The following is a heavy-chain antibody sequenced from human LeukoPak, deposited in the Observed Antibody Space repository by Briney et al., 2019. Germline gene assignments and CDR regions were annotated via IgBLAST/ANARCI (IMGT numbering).Heavy chain of an antibody. V-gene: IGHV4-34*01. CDR2: INHSGST. Sequence: SETLSLTCAVYGGSFSGYYWSWIRQPPGKGLEWIGEINHSGSTNYNPSLKSRVTISVDTSKNQFSLKLSSVTAADTAVYYCARHVRYCSGGSCYSPRNWFDPWGQGTLVTVSS. CDR1: GGSFSGYY. D-gene: IGHD2-15*01. CDR3: ARHVRYCSGGSCYSPRNWFDP. J-gene: IGHJ5*02.